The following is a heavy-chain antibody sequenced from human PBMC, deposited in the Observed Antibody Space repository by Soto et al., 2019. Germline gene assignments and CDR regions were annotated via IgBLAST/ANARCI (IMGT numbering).Heavy chain of an antibody. Sequence: QVQLVESGGGVVQPGRSLRLSCAASGFTFSSYAMHWVRQAPGKGLEWVAVISYDGSNKYYADSVKGRFTISRDNSKNTLYLQMNSLRAEDTAVYYCERDSPSYGYASYYFDYWGQGTLVTVSS. CDR2: ISYDGSNK. CDR3: ERDSPSYGYASYYFDY. D-gene: IGHD5-18*01. J-gene: IGHJ4*02. CDR1: GFTFSSYA. V-gene: IGHV3-30-3*01.